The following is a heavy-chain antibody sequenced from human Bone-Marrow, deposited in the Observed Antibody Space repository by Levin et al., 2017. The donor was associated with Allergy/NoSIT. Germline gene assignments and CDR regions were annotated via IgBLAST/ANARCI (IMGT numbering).Heavy chain of an antibody. CDR3: VTTVTHYFDY. CDR1: GFTFSDHY. J-gene: IGHJ4*02. D-gene: IGHD4-17*01. V-gene: IGHV3-72*01. Sequence: LSLTCAASGFTFSDHYMDWVRHAPGKGLEWVGRTRNKANSYTTEYAASVKGRFTIPRGASRNSLYLQMNSLTTEDAAVYDCVTTVTHYFDYWGQGTLVTVSS. CDR2: TRNKANSYTT.